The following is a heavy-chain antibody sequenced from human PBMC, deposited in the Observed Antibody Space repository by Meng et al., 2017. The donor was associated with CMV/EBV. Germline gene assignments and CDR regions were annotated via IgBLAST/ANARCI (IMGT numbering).Heavy chain of an antibody. CDR2: IIPIFDTA. J-gene: IGHJ3*02. Sequence: SVKVSCKASGGTFSSYAISWVRQAPGQGLEWMGGIIPIFDTANYAQKFQGRVTITTDESTSAAYMELSSLRSEDTAVYYCARGEITIFGVGNDAFDIWGQGTMVTVSS. D-gene: IGHD3-3*01. CDR3: ARGEITIFGVGNDAFDI. CDR1: GGTFSSYA. V-gene: IGHV1-69*05.